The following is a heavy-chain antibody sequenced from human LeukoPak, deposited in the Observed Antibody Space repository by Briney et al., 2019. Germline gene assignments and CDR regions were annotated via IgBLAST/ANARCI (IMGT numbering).Heavy chain of an antibody. D-gene: IGHD4-17*01. CDR1: GYSFTSHY. V-gene: IGHV1-18*04. CDR3: ARTSTVTTYAFDI. Sequence: GASVKVSCKAAGYSFTSHYMHWVRQAAAQGREWMGGISAYNSNTNYAQKLQGRGTMTTDPSTSTAYMELRSMRSDDTAVYYCARTSTVTTYAFDIWGQGTMVTVSS. CDR2: ISAYNSNT. J-gene: IGHJ3*02.